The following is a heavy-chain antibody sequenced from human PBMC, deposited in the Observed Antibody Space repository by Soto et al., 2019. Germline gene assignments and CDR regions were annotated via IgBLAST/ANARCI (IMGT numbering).Heavy chain of an antibody. V-gene: IGHV3-23*01. D-gene: IGHD3-10*01. CDR2: VSGSGGST. Sequence: GLSLRLSCAAAGCTFSSYAMNWVRQAPGKGLEWVSGVSGSGGSTYYADSMKGRFTISRDNSKNTLYLQMNSLRAEDTAVYHCAKAPVWFYYYASGSYHPTDYGGQGTLVTVSS. CDR3: AKAPVWFYYYASGSYHPTDY. CDR1: GCTFSSYA. J-gene: IGHJ4*02.